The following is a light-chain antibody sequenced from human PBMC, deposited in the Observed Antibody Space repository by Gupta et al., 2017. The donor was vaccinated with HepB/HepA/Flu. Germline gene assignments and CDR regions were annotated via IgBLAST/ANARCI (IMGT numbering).Light chain of an antibody. CDR2: DAS. Sequence: EIVLTQSPATLSLSPGERATLSCRASQSVNTYLAWYQQKPGQTPRLLIYDASSRAAGIPARFSGSGSGTDFTRTSSSLEPEDFAVYYCQQRTSFGQGTKLEIK. J-gene: IGKJ2*03. CDR3: QQRTS. V-gene: IGKV3-11*01. CDR1: QSVNTY.